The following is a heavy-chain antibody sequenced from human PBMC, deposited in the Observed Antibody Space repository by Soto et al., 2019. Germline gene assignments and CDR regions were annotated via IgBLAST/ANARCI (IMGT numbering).Heavy chain of an antibody. CDR3: ARQLGRLRFGAFDI. Sequence: SETLSLTCTVSGGSISSSSYYWGWIRQPPGKGLEWIGSIYYSGSTYYNPSLKSRVTISVDTSKNQFSLKLSSVTAADTAVYYCARQLGRLRFGAFDIWGQGTMVTVSS. J-gene: IGHJ3*02. D-gene: IGHD5-12*01. CDR1: GGSISSSSYY. CDR2: IYYSGST. V-gene: IGHV4-39*01.